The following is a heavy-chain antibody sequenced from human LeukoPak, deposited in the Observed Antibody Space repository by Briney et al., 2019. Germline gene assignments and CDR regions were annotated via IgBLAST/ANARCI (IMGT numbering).Heavy chain of an antibody. CDR1: GGSISSSSYY. CDR2: IYYSGST. Sequence: SETLSLTCTVSGGSISSSSYYWGWIRQPPGKGLEWIGSIYYSGSTYYNPSLKSRVTISVDTSKNQFSLKLSSVTAADTAVYYCARGDPGWLRFGYFGYWGQGTLVTVSS. J-gene: IGHJ4*02. CDR3: ARGDPGWLRFGYFGY. V-gene: IGHV4-39*07. D-gene: IGHD5-12*01.